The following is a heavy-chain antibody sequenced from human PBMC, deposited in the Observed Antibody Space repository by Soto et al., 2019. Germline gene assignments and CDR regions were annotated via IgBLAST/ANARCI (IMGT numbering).Heavy chain of an antibody. CDR2: ITYDGSNK. CDR1: GFTFSSYG. J-gene: IGHJ3*02. V-gene: IGHV3-30*18. D-gene: IGHD3-10*01. Sequence: QVQLVESGGGVVQPGRSLRLSCAASGFTFSSYGMHWVRQAPGKGLEWVAVITYDGSNKYYVDSVKGRFTISRDNSKKPVYLQMNCLRAGDTAVYFCPKGGGREGGIAFDIWGQGTMVTVSS. CDR3: PKGGGREGGIAFDI.